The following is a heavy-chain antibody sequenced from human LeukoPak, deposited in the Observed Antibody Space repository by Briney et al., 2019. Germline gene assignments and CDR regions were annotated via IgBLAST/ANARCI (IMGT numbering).Heavy chain of an antibody. Sequence: ASVKVSCKASGYSLSSNGISWERQAPGQGLEWMGCISDYSGKTEYAQNFQGRVTMTTDTSTNTAYMELRSLRSDDTAVYYCAREGATDYYFDYWGQGTLVTVSS. CDR3: AREGATDYYFDY. J-gene: IGHJ4*02. V-gene: IGHV1-18*01. D-gene: IGHD4-11*01. CDR2: ISDYSGKT. CDR1: GYSLSSNG.